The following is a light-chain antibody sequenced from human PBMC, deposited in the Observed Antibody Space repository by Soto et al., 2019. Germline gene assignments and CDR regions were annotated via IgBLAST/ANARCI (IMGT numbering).Light chain of an antibody. J-gene: IGLJ3*02. CDR1: SSDVGGYNY. V-gene: IGLV2-14*01. Sequence: QSVLTQPASVSGSPGQSITISCTGNSSDVGGYNYVSWYQQHPGKAPQLMIYEVSNRPSGVSNRFSGSKSGNTASLTISGLQAEDEADYYCSSYTSSSTRVFGGGTKLTVL. CDR2: EVS. CDR3: SSYTSSSTRV.